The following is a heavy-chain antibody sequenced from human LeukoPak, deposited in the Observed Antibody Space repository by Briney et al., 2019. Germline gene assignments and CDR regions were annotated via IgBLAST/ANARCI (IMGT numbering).Heavy chain of an antibody. Sequence: GGSQRLSCAASGFTDRRNYMSWVRQAPGKGVEGDSVIYSGGSPFYAVLVKGRLTLSRDNSKHRLYPQVHTLGVEDTPVYLCSRAGYSSSWYFEFDPWGQGTLVTASS. D-gene: IGHD6-13*01. CDR1: GFTDRRNY. V-gene: IGHV3-66*01. J-gene: IGHJ5*02. CDR2: IYSGGSP. CDR3: SRAGYSSSWYFEFDP.